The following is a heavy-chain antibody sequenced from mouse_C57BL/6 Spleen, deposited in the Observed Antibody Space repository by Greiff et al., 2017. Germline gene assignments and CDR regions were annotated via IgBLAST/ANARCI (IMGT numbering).Heavy chain of an antibody. CDR3: TRDRGDYDPFDY. D-gene: IGHD2-4*01. V-gene: IGHV5-9-1*02. CDR1: GFTFSSYA. J-gene: IGHJ2*01. Sequence: DVMLVESGEGLVKPGGSLKLSCAASGFTFSSYAMSWVRQTPEKRLEWVAYISSGGDYIYYADTVKGRFTISRDNARNTLYLQMSSLKSEDTAMYYCTRDRGDYDPFDYWGQGTTLTVSS. CDR2: ISSGGDYI.